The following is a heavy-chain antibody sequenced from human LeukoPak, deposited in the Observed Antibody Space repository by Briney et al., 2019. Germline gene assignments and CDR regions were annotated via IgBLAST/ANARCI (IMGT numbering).Heavy chain of an antibody. J-gene: IGHJ5*02. CDR3: ARVRLERGLDVSRVNWFDP. V-gene: IGHV4-59*12. Sequence: SEALFLTCAVPGCSISCYYWSWVRQPPGKGLEMIGHIYYNGGTYYNPSLKSRDNLTVNTAKNQYCVKETAVTAADTAVLYGARVRLERGLDVSRVNWFDPWGQGTLVTVSS. CDR2: IYYNGGT. CDR1: GCSISCYY. D-gene: IGHD5-12*01.